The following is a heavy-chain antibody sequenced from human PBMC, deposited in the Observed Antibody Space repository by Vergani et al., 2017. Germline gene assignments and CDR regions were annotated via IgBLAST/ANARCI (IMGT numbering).Heavy chain of an antibody. CDR2: IYHSGST. CDR1: GYSISSGYY. J-gene: IGHJ5*02. CDR3: ARSRQQLVRGYNWFDP. D-gene: IGHD6-13*01. V-gene: IGHV4-38-2*01. Sequence: QVQLQESGPGLVKPSETLSPTCAVSGYSISSGYYWGWIRQPPGKGLEWIGSIYHSGSTYYNPSLKSRVTISVDTSKNQFSLKLSSVTAADTAVYYCARSRQQLVRGYNWFDPWGQGTLVTVSS.